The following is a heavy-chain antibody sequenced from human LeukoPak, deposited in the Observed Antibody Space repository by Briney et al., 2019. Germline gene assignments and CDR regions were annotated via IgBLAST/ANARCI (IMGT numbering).Heavy chain of an antibody. CDR3: ASRYYDSSGYPGGSFDY. CDR1: GFTFSSNA. Sequence: GGSLRLSCAASGFTFSSNAMHWVRQAPGKGLEWVAVISYDGSNKYYADSVKGRFTISRDNSKNTLYLQMNSLRAEDTAVYYCASRYYDSSGYPGGSFDYWGQGTLVTVSS. V-gene: IGHV3-30-3*01. J-gene: IGHJ4*02. D-gene: IGHD3-22*01. CDR2: ISYDGSNK.